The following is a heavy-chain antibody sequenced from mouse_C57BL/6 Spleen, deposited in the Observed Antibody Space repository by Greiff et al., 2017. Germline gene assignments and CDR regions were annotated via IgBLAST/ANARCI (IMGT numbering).Heavy chain of an antibody. J-gene: IGHJ3*01. Sequence: VQRVESGAELVRPGASVKLSCKASGYTFTDYYINWVKQRPGQGLEWIARIYPGSGNTYYNEKFKGKATLTAEKSSSTAYMQLSSLTSEDSAVYFCARGGTAQATFAYWGQGTLVTVSA. CDR1: GYTFTDYY. CDR2: IYPGSGNT. CDR3: ARGGTAQATFAY. D-gene: IGHD3-2*02. V-gene: IGHV1-76*01.